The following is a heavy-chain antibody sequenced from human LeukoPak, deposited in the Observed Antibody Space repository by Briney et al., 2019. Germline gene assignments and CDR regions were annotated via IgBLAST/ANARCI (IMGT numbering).Heavy chain of an antibody. D-gene: IGHD3-10*01. V-gene: IGHV1-69*05. CDR1: GYTFTSYD. J-gene: IGHJ6*03. Sequence: SVKVSCKASGYTFTSYDINWVRQATGQGLEWMGRIIPIFGTANYAQKFQGRVTITTDESTSTAYMELSSLRSEDTAVYYCARDIRGELLSSHYYYYMDVWGKGTTVTVSS. CDR3: ARDIRGELLSSHYYYYMDV. CDR2: IIPIFGTA.